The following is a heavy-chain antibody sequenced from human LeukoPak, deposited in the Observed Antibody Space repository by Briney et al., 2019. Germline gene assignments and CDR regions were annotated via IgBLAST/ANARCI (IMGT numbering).Heavy chain of an antibody. CDR1: GYSFSGYY. V-gene: IGHV1-2*06. CDR2: INPNSGGT. J-gene: IGHJ3*02. D-gene: IGHD6-19*01. Sequence: ASVKVSCKASGYSFSGYYLHWVRQAPGQGLEWMGRINPNSGGTHYAQKFQGRVTMARDTSTSTVYMELSSLRSEDTAVYYCARVSKNSSGWLWGPLSLAFDIWGQGTMVTVSS. CDR3: ARVSKNSSGWLWGPLSLAFDI.